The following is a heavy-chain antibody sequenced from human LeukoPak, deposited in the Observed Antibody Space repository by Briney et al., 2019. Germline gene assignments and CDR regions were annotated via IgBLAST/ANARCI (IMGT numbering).Heavy chain of an antibody. Sequence: ASVKVSCKASGYTFTSYGISWVRQAPGQGLEWVGWISAYNGNTNYAQKLQGRVTMTTDTSTSTAYMELRSLRSDDTAVYYCARDGGVSSSAPDLGSPWGQGTLVTVSS. CDR2: ISAYNGNT. CDR3: ARDGGVSSSAPDLGSP. D-gene: IGHD6-6*01. CDR1: GYTFTSYG. J-gene: IGHJ5*02. V-gene: IGHV1-18*01.